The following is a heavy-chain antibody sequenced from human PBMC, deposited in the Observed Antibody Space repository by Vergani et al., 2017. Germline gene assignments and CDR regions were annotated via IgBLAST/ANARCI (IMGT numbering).Heavy chain of an antibody. J-gene: IGHJ6*02. CDR2: ISAYSGET. CDR1: GYTFIIYG. CDR3: SRGGFYTSRNDFKFYGLGV. D-gene: IGHD3-3*01. V-gene: IGHV1-18*01. Sequence: QVQLVQSGAEVKKPGASVKVSCKASGYTFIIYGISWVRQAPGQGLEWMGWISAYSGETRYARSLQGRVTMTTDASTNTAYMSLRSLRSDDTAIYYCSRGGFYTSRNDFKFYGLGVWGQGTTVTVTS.